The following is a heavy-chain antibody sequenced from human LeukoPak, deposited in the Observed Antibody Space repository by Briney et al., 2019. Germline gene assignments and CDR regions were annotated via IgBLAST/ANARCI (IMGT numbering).Heavy chain of an antibody. Sequence: SVKVSCKASGGTFSSYAISWVRQAPGQGLEWMGGIIPIFGTANYAQKFQGRVTFTADESTSTAYMELSSLRSEDTAVYYCARAPTGVLRFLERQGWFDPWGQGTLVTVSS. CDR1: GGTFSSYA. J-gene: IGHJ5*02. D-gene: IGHD3-3*01. CDR2: IIPIFGTA. V-gene: IGHV1-69*01. CDR3: ARAPTGVLRFLERQGWFDP.